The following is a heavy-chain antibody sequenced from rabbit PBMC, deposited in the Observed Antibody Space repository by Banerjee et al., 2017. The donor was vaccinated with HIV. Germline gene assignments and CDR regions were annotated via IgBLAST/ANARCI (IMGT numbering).Heavy chain of an antibody. CDR1: GIDFSSYYY. Sequence: KPGGTLTLTCKASGIDFSSYYYMCWVRQAPGKGLEWIACIYVDNGNTYYASWAKGRFTISKTSSTTVTLQMTSLTAADTATYFCAREYGVIGWNFNLWGQGTLVTVS. CDR2: IYVDNGNT. CDR3: AREYGVIGWNFNL. V-gene: IGHV1S40*01. D-gene: IGHD3-3*01. J-gene: IGHJ4*01.